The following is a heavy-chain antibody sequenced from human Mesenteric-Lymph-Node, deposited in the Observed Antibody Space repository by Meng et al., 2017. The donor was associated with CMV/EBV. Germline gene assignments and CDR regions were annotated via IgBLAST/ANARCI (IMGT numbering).Heavy chain of an antibody. CDR3: ARDRVELRYPYYYYGMDV. J-gene: IGHJ6*02. Sequence: SVKVSCKTSGYSFSNYGISWVRQAPGQGLEWMGGIIPIFGTANYAQKFQGRVTITTDESTSTAYMELSSLRSEDTAVYYCARDRVELRYPYYYYGMDVWGQGTTVTVSS. CDR2: IIPIFGTA. D-gene: IGHD1-7*01. CDR1: GYSFSNYG. V-gene: IGHV1-69*05.